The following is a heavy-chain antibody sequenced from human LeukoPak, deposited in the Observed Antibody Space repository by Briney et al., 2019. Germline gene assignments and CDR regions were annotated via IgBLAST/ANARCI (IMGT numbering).Heavy chain of an antibody. J-gene: IGHJ4*02. CDR3: AKRGRYYFDQ. V-gene: IGHV3-23*01. CDR2: ITASGGT. Sequence: GGSLRLSCAASGFTFSTYSMSWVRQAPGKGLEWVSTITASGGTYYADSLKGRFTISRDTSKNTLYLQINSLRAEDTAVYYCAKRGRYYFDQWGQGTLVTVSS. CDR1: GFTFSTYS.